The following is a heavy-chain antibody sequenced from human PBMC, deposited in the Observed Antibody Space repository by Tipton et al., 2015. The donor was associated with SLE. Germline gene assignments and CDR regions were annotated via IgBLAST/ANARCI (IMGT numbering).Heavy chain of an antibody. Sequence: SLRLSCAASGFTFSSYAMSWVRQAPGKGLEWVSAISGSGGSTYYADSVKGRFTISRDNSKNTLYLQMNSLRTEDTAVYYCAALLRVKRRRAYHYAMDVWGQGTTVTVSS. CDR3: AALLRVKRRRAYHYAMDV. J-gene: IGHJ6*02. V-gene: IGHV3-23*01. CDR1: GFTFSSYA. D-gene: IGHD5-24*01. CDR2: ISGSGGST.